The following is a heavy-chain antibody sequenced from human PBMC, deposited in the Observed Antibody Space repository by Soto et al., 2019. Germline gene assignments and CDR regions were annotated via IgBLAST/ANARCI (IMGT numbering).Heavy chain of an antibody. V-gene: IGHV3-23*01. D-gene: IGHD6-13*01. CDR1: GFTFSSYA. Sequence: EVQLLDSGGGLVQPGGSLRLSCAASGFTFSSYAMNWVRQAPGKGLEWVSVISGSGGSTYYADSVKGRFTISRDNSKNTLYLQRNGLRAGDTAVYYWARRGPGTYFDYWGQGTRVTVSS. CDR3: ARRGPGTYFDY. CDR2: ISGSGGST. J-gene: IGHJ4*02.